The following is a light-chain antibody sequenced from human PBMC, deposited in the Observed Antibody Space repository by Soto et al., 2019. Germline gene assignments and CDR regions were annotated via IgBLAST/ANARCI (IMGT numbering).Light chain of an antibody. V-gene: IGKV1-27*01. CDR2: AAS. Sequence: DIQMTQSPSSLSASVGDRVTITCRASQGISSYLAWYQQKPGKGPRLLIYAASTLKSGVPSRFSGSGSGTDFTLTISSLQPEDVATYYCQKYNSALPWTFGQGTKVEIK. J-gene: IGKJ1*01. CDR1: QGISSY. CDR3: QKYNSALPWT.